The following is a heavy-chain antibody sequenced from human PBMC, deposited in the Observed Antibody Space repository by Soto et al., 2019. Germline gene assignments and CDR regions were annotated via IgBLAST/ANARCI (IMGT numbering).Heavy chain of an antibody. J-gene: IGHJ6*02. CDR2: MESDGTIT. Sequence: DVQLVESGGTLVQPGGSLRLSCAASGFTFSTYWMNCVRPVPGKWLVWLAGMESDGTITNYADSRKGRFAISRDNVQNTLSLQMNGLRGEDTAVYSCTRLWGDHVAVFPYGMDVWGRGTTVTVSS. V-gene: IGHV3-74*01. CDR3: TRLWGDHVAVFPYGMDV. D-gene: IGHD2-21*01. CDR1: GFTFSTYW.